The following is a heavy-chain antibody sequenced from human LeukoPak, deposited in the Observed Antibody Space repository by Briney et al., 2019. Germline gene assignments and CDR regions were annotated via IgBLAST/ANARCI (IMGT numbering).Heavy chain of an antibody. J-gene: IGHJ4*02. D-gene: IGHD6-19*01. V-gene: IGHV3-48*03. Sequence: GGSLRLSCAASGLTFSSYEMNWVRQAPGKGREWVSYISSSGTNIYYADSVKGRFTISRDNAKNSLYLQMNSLRAEETAVYYCARSTTLIYSSGWYGGFDYWGQGTLVTVSS. CDR2: ISSSGTNI. CDR3: ARSTTLIYSSGWYGGFDY. CDR1: GLTFSSYE.